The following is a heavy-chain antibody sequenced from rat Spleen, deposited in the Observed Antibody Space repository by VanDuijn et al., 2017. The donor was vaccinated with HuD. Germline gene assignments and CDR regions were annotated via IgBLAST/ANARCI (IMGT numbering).Heavy chain of an antibody. CDR1: GFTFSSNW. V-gene: IGHV5-35*01. Sequence: EVQLVESDGGLVQPGRSLKLSCAASGFTFSSNWLNWIRQAPGKGLEWVASLSPDGRNTYYPDKVKGRFVISKDNAKNTGYLQMTNLKSEDTAMYYCTGSNPNWFAYWGQGTLVTVSS. D-gene: IGHD3-4*01. CDR2: LSPDGRNT. J-gene: IGHJ3*01. CDR3: TGSNPNWFAY.